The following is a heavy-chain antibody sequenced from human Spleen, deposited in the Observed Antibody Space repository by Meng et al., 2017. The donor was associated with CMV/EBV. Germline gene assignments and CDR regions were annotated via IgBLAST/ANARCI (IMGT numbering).Heavy chain of an antibody. Sequence: GGSLRLSCAASGFTFSSYEMNWVRQAPGKGLEWVSYISSGGNTKYYADSVKGRFTISRNNAKNSLYLQMDSLRAEDTAVYYCARVTPLLSSTESYFDFWGQGTLVTVSS. V-gene: IGHV3-48*03. D-gene: IGHD6-19*01. CDR2: ISSGGNTK. J-gene: IGHJ4*02. CDR3: ARVTPLLSSTESYFDF. CDR1: GFTFSSYE.